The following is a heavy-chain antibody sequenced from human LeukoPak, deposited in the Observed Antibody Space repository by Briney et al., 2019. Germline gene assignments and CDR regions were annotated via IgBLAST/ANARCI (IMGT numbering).Heavy chain of an antibody. J-gene: IGHJ4*01. V-gene: IGHV3-30*18. CDR2: ISYDGSNQ. Sequence: PGGSLRLSCAASEFTFSSYGMHWVRRAPGKGLEWVAVISYDGSNQYYADTVKGRFTISRDNSKNTLYLQMNGLRAEDTAVYYCAKDRLGALYYYDSSGYYRFDYWGQGTLVTVSS. D-gene: IGHD3-22*01. CDR1: EFTFSSYG. CDR3: AKDRLGALYYYDSSGYYRFDY.